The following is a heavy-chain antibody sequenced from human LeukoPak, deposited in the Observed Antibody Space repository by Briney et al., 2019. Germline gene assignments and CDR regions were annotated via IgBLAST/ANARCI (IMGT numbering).Heavy chain of an antibody. J-gene: IGHJ4*02. Sequence: PSETLSLTCVVYGGSFSGYYWSWIRQPPGKGLEWIGEINHSGSTNYNPSLKSRVTLSVDTSKTQFSLKLRSVTAADTAVYYCARQFGTTFWGQGTLVAVSS. CDR1: GGSFSGYY. D-gene: IGHD1-1*01. V-gene: IGHV4-34*01. CDR3: ARQFGTTF. CDR2: INHSGST.